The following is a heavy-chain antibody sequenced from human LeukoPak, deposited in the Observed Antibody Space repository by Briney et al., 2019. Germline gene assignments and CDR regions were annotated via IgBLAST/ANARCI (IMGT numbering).Heavy chain of an antibody. CDR2: IYYSGST. D-gene: IGHD2-21*02. CDR1: GGSISTSSYY. CDR3: ARHRDPSVVVTAHFDY. V-gene: IGHV4-61*05. J-gene: IGHJ4*02. Sequence: PSETLSLTCTVSGGSISTSSYYWSWIRQPPGKGLEWIGNIYYSGSTNYNPSLKSRVTISVDTSKNQFSLKVRSVTAADTAIYYCARHRDPSVVVTAHFDYWGQGTLVTVSS.